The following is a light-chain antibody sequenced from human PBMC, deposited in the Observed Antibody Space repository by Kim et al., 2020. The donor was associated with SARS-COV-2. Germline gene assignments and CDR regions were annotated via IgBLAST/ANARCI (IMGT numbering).Light chain of an antibody. CDR2: NND. V-gene: IGLV1-44*01. CDR3: AAWDDSLRGVV. CDR1: TSTLGRNT. Sequence: GQRDTCSCSGSTSTLGRNTINWYQQLPGTAPKLLIFNNDQRPSGVSDRFSGSKSGTSASLAISWLQSDDEANYYCAAWDDSLRGVVFGGGTQLTVL. J-gene: IGLJ2*01.